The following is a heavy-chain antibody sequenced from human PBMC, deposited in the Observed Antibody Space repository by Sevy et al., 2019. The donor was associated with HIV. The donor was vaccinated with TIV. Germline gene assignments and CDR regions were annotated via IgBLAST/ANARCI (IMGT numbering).Heavy chain of an antibody. Sequence: GGSLRLSCTASGFTFSNFGMHWVRQLPGKGLEWVTFIRYDGSDKYYAASVKSRFTISRDDSKNTLYLQMDSLTTEDTAIYYCAKDLAGPGRRYFDYWGQGTLVTVSS. CDR1: GFTFSNFG. D-gene: IGHD6-13*01. J-gene: IGHJ4*02. CDR2: IRYDGSDK. CDR3: AKDLAGPGRRYFDY. V-gene: IGHV3-30*02.